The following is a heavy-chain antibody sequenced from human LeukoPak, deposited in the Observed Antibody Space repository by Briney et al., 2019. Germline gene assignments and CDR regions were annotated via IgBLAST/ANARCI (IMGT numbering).Heavy chain of an antibody. Sequence: GGSLRLSCAASGFTFSSYAMSWVRQAPGKGLEWVSAISGSGGSTYYADSVKGRFTISRDNSKNTLYLQMNSLRAEDTAVYYCAKVHCANGVCYNYFDYWGQGTLVTVSS. CDR1: GFTFSSYA. J-gene: IGHJ4*02. D-gene: IGHD2-8*01. V-gene: IGHV3-23*01. CDR2: ISGSGGST. CDR3: AKVHCANGVCYNYFDY.